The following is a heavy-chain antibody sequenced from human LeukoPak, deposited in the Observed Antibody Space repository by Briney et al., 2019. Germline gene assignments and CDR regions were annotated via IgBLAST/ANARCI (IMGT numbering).Heavy chain of an antibody. CDR1: GGTFSSYA. J-gene: IGHJ3*02. V-gene: IGHV1-69*06. CDR3: ARSSDTAMASDAFDI. Sequence: SVKVSCKASGGTFSSYAISWVRQAPGQGLEWMGGIIPIFGTANYAQKFQGRVTITADKSTSTAYMELSSLRSEDTAVYYCARSSDTAMASDAFDIWGQGTMVTVSS. D-gene: IGHD5-18*01. CDR2: IIPIFGTA.